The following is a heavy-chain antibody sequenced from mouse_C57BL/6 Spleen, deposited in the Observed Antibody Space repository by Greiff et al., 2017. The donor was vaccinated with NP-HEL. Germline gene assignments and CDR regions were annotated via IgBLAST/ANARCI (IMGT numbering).Heavy chain of an antibody. J-gene: IGHJ2*01. D-gene: IGHD4-1*02. CDR2: INPSSGYT. CDR1: GYTFTSYT. Sequence: QLQQSGAELARPGASVKMSCKASGYTFTSYTMHWVKQRPGQGLEWIGYINPSSGYTKYNQKFKDKATLTADKSSSTAYMQLSSLASEDSAVYYCAMGATGKGNYFDYWGQGTTLTVSS. V-gene: IGHV1-4*01. CDR3: AMGATGKGNYFDY.